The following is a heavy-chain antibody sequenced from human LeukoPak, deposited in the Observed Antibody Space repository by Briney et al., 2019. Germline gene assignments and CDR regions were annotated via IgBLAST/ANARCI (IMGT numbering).Heavy chain of an antibody. CDR1: GGSFSGYY. Sequence: SETLSLTCALYGGSFSGYYWRWIRQPPGTGLECVGEINHSGNTNYNPSLKSRVTISVHTSKNQLSLKLSSETSADTAVYYCAREPLIVGGFDFWGQGKLVTVSS. J-gene: IGHJ4*02. CDR2: INHSGNT. CDR3: AREPLIVGGFDF. D-gene: IGHD1-26*01. V-gene: IGHV4-34*01.